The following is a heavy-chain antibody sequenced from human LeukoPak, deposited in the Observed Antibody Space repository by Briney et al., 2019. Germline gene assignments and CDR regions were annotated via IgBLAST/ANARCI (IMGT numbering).Heavy chain of an antibody. CDR2: INSDGSST. J-gene: IGHJ3*02. D-gene: IGHD6-13*01. V-gene: IGHV3-74*01. Sequence: WGSLRLSGAASGFTFSSYWMHWVRQGPGKGLVWVSRINSDGSSTSYADSVKGRFTISRDNAKNTLYLQMNSLRAEDTAVYYCARDSAGDAFDIWGQGTMVTVSS. CDR1: GFTFSSYW. CDR3: ARDSAGDAFDI.